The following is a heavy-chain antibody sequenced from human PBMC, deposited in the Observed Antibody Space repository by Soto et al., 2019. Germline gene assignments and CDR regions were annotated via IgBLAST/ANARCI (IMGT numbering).Heavy chain of an antibody. CDR3: RILVCLGSGSYKECYYYYGMDV. D-gene: IGHD3-10*01. V-gene: IGHV4-39*01. CDR1: GGSVSGGSYH. J-gene: IGHJ6*02. CDR2: IYFSGST. Sequence: PSETLSLTCTVSGGSVSGGSYHWNWIRQPPGKGLEWIGYIYFSGSTYYNPSLKSRVTISVDTSKNQFSLKLSSVTAADTAVYYCRILVCLGSGSYKECYYYYGMDVWGQGTTVTVSS.